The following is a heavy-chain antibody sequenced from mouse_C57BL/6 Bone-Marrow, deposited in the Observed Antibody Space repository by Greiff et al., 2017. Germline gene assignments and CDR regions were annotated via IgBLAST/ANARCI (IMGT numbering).Heavy chain of an antibody. Sequence: EVQLVESGGGLVQPGGSLKLSCAASGFTFSDYYMYWVRQTPEKRLEWVAYISNGGGSTYYPDTVKGRFTISRDNAKNTLYLQMSRLKSEDTAMYYCARMGLRGPDYYAMEYGGQGTSVTVS. CDR1: GFTFSDYY. V-gene: IGHV5-12*01. D-gene: IGHD2-4*01. CDR2: ISNGGGST. J-gene: IGHJ4*01. CDR3: ARMGLRGPDYYAMEY.